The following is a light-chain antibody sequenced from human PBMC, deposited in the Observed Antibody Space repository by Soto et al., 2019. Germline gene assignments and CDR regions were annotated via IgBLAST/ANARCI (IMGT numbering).Light chain of an antibody. J-gene: IGKJ1*01. CDR3: QQYGSSPWT. CDR1: QSVSSSF. V-gene: IGKV3-20*01. Sequence: EIVLTQSPGTLSLSPGQRATLSCRASQSVSSSFLAGYQQKPGQAPRLLIFGASSRATGVPDRFSGSGSGTDFTLTISRLEPEDSAVYYCQQYGSSPWTFGQGTKVEIK. CDR2: GAS.